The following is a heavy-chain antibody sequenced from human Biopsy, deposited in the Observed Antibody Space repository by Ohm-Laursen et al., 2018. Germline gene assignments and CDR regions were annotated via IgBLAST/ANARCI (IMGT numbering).Heavy chain of an antibody. CDR2: ISGSGGST. V-gene: IGHV3-23*01. J-gene: IGHJ4*02. Sequence: LRLSCAASGFTFASHAMNWVRQAPGKGLEWVSTISGSGGSTYYADSVKGRFTISRDASKNTLYLLMNSLRAEDTAMYYCAKGGYCTTTSCYMDVDYWGQGTLVTVSS. CDR1: GFTFASHA. D-gene: IGHD2-2*02. CDR3: AKGGYCTTTSCYMDVDY.